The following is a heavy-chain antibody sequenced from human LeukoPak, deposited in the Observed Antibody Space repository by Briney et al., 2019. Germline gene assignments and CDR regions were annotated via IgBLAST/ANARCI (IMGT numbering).Heavy chain of an antibody. CDR2: ISSSGSII. V-gene: IGHV3-48*03. CDR1: GFTFSSYE. CDR3: ARDRPDCSGGTCYYYYYGMDV. D-gene: IGHD2-15*01. J-gene: IGHJ6*02. Sequence: PGGSLRLSCAASGFTFSSYEMNWVRQAPGKGLEWVSYISSSGSIIYYVDSVKGRFTISRDNAKNSLNLQMNSLRAEDTAVYYCARDRPDCSGGTCYYYYYGMDVWGQGTTVTVSS.